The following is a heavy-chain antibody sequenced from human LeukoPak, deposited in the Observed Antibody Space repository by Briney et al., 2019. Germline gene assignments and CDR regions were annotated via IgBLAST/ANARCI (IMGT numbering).Heavy chain of an antibody. V-gene: IGHV1-8*01. D-gene: IGHD6-6*01. CDR2: MNPNSGNT. CDR3: ARVIYGSSSGMDVWFDP. J-gene: IGHJ5*02. Sequence: GASVKVSCKASGYTFTSYDINWVQQATGQGLEWMGWMNPNSGNTGYAQKFQGRVTMTRNTSISTAYMELSSLRSEDTAVYYCARVIYGSSSGMDVWFDPWGQGTLVTVSS. CDR1: GYTFTSYD.